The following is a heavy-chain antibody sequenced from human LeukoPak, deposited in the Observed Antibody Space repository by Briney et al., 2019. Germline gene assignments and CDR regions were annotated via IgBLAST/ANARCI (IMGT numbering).Heavy chain of an antibody. Sequence: GGSLRLSCAASGFTFSSYAMHWVRQAPGKGLEWVAVISYDGSNKKYGDSVKGRFTISRDNSKNTLDLQMNSLRAEDTAVYYCARGDPIYDFWSGGDHWGQGSLVSVSS. CDR1: GFTFSSYA. CDR2: ISYDGSNK. V-gene: IGHV3-30*04. D-gene: IGHD3-3*01. CDR3: ARGDPIYDFWSGGDH. J-gene: IGHJ4*02.